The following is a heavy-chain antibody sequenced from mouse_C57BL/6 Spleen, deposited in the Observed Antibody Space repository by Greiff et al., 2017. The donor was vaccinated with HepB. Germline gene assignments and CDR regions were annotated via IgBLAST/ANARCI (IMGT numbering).Heavy chain of an antibody. D-gene: IGHD2-4*01. Sequence: EVMLVESGGGLVQPGGSLSLSCAASGFTFTDYYMSWVRQPPGKALEWLGFIRNKANGYTTEYSASVKGRFTISRDNSQSILYLQMNALGAEDSATYYCARYTDYGFDYWGQGTTLTVSS. CDR1: GFTFTDYY. CDR3: ARYTDYGFDY. V-gene: IGHV7-3*01. CDR2: IRNKANGYTT. J-gene: IGHJ2*01.